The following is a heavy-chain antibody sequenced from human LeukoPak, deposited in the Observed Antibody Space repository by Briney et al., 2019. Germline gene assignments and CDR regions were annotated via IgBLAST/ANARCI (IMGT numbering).Heavy chain of an antibody. CDR1: GGSFNGYY. CDR3: ARGVYYGSGNYYNVWNY. Sequence: KPSETLSLTCAVYGGSFNGYYWSWIRQPPGKGLEWIGEINHSGSTNYNPSLKSRVTISVDTSKNQFSLKLSSVTAADTAVYYCARGVYYGSGNYYNVWNYWGQGTLVTVSS. V-gene: IGHV4-34*01. D-gene: IGHD3-10*01. CDR2: INHSGST. J-gene: IGHJ4*02.